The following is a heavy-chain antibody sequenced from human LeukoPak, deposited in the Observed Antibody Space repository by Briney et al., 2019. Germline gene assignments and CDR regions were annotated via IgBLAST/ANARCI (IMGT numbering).Heavy chain of an antibody. CDR1: GFTFSSYS. CDR3: ARVGPAVAGQNLDY. V-gene: IGHV3-21*01. J-gene: IGHJ4*02. CDR2: ISSSSSYI. Sequence: SGGSLRLSCAASGFTFSSYSMNWVRQAPGKGLEWVSSISSSSSYIYYADSVKGRFTISRDNAKNSLYLQMNSLRAEDTAVYYCARVGPAVAGQNLDYWGQGTLVTVSS. D-gene: IGHD6-19*01.